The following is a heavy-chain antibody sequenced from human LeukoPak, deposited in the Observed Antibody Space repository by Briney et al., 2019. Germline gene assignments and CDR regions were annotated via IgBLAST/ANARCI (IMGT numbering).Heavy chain of an antibody. CDR3: ARSGRQLLWSDWFDP. CDR2: INHSGST. J-gene: IGHJ5*02. CDR1: GGSFSAYY. Sequence: SETLSLTCAVYGGSFSAYYWSWIRQPPGKGLEWIGEINHSGSTNYNPSLKSRVTISVDTSKNQFSLKLSSVTAADTAVYYCARSGRQLLWSDWFDPWGQGTLVTVSS. D-gene: IGHD2-2*01. V-gene: IGHV4-34*01.